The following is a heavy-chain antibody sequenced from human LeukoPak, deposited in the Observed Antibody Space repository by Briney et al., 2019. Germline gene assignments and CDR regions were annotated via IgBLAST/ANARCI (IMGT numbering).Heavy chain of an antibody. CDR1: GFIFSNYA. Sequence: GGSLRLSCAASGFIFSNYAMSWVRQAPGKGLQWVSGISASGGSTYYADSVKGRFTISRDNSKSTLYLQLNGLRGEDTAIYYCAKDLSYGFDYWGQGTLVTVSS. J-gene: IGHJ4*02. V-gene: IGHV3-23*01. CDR2: ISASGGST. D-gene: IGHD5-18*01. CDR3: AKDLSYGFDY.